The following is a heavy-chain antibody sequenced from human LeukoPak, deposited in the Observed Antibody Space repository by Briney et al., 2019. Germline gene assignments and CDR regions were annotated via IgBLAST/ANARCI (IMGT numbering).Heavy chain of an antibody. CDR2: ITNNGSTI. V-gene: IGHV3-48*03. J-gene: IGHJ6*02. CDR3: ARDQWLAYYYHGMDV. D-gene: IGHD6-19*01. CDR1: RFTFSTYA. Sequence: GGSLRLSRASSRFTFSTYAMNWVSQAPGKGLEWVSYITNNGSTIYYADSVKGRFTISRDKAESSLYLQMNSLRAEDTAIYYCARDQWLAYYYHGMDVWGQGTTVTVSS.